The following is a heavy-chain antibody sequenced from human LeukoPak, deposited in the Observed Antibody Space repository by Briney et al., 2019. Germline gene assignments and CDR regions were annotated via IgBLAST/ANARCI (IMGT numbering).Heavy chain of an antibody. CDR2: INPSGGST. CDR1: GYTFTSYY. J-gene: IGHJ6*02. V-gene: IGHV1-46*01. D-gene: IGHD1-26*01. CDR3: ARDVGDGSYDYGMDV. Sequence: WASVKVSCKASGYTFTSYYMHWVRQAPGQGLEWMGIINPSGGSTSYAQKFQGRVTMTRDTSTSTVYMELSSLRSEDTAVYYCARDVGDGSYDYGMDVWGQGTTVTVSS.